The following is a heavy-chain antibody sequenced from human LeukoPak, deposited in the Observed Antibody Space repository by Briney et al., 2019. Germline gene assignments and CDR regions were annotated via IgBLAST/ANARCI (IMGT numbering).Heavy chain of an antibody. Sequence: SETLSLTCTVSGGSISSSSYYWGWIRQPPGKGLEWIGSIYYSGSTYYNPSLKSRVTISVDTSKNQFSLKLSSVTAADTAVYYCARRIGFDWLDAFDIWGQGTMVTVSS. CDR3: ARRIGFDWLDAFDI. J-gene: IGHJ3*02. CDR2: IYYSGST. V-gene: IGHV4-39*01. D-gene: IGHD3-9*01. CDR1: GGSISSSSYY.